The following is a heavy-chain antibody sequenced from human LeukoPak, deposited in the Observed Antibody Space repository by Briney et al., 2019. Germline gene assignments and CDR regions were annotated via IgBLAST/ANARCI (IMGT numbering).Heavy chain of an antibody. CDR3: ARDGYCSGGSCHLYYYYGMDV. D-gene: IGHD2-15*01. J-gene: IGHJ6*02. Sequence: GGSLRLSCAASGFTFSSYAMHWDRQAPGKGLEWVAVISYDGSNKYYADSVKGRFTISRDNSRNTLYLQMNSLRAEDTAVYYCARDGYCSGGSCHLYYYYGMDVWGQGTTVTVSS. CDR2: ISYDGSNK. V-gene: IGHV3-30*04. CDR1: GFTFSSYA.